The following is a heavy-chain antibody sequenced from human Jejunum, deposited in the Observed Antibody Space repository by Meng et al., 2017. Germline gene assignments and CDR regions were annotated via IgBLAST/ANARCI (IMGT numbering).Heavy chain of an antibody. J-gene: IGHJ6*02. V-gene: IGHV3-23*01. CDR3: AKEPVEVLGKYGMDV. Sequence: GESLKISCAVSESTFSAYAMNWVRQVPGKGLEWVSGISGSGGITNYADSVKGRFTISRDNSKNTLYLQMNSLRGEDTAVYYCAKEPVEVLGKYGMDVWGQGTTVTVSS. CDR2: ISGSGGIT. CDR1: ESTFSAYA. D-gene: IGHD3-22*01.